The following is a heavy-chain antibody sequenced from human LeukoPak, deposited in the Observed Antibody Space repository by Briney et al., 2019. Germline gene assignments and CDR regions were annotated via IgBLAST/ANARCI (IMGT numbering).Heavy chain of an antibody. CDR3: ASNYDSSGYSPSHYMDV. CDR2: VDPEDGET. J-gene: IGHJ6*03. D-gene: IGHD3-22*01. CDR1: GYTFTDYY. V-gene: IGHV1-69-2*01. Sequence: ASVKVSRKASGYTFTDYYIHWVQQAPGKGLEWMGRVDPEDGETIYAEKFQGRVIITADTSTDTAYMELSSLRSEDTAVYYCASNYDSSGYSPSHYMDVWGKGTTVTVSS.